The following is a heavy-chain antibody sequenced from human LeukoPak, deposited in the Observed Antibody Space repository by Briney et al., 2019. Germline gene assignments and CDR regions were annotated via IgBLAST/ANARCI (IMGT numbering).Heavy chain of an antibody. CDR3: ARDLSSTSNWEFDY. CDR2: LNPNNGYT. CDR1: GHTFIDYF. Sequence: GASVKVSCKTSGHTFIDYFIHWVRQAPGQGLEWMGRLNPNNGYTFYTEEFQGRVTMTSDTSISTAYMELTGLTSDDTALYYCARDLSSTSNWEFDYWGQGTLVTVSS. V-gene: IGHV1-2*06. J-gene: IGHJ4*02. D-gene: IGHD7-27*01.